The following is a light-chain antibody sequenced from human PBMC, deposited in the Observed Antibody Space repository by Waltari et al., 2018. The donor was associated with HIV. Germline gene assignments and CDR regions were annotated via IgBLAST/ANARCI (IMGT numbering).Light chain of an antibody. Sequence: QSPLTQPASVSASPAPSITISCTRTLSYVGHSSNSVSSYQRHPVKAPQLIIYEVNNRPSGVSMRFTGCKSGNTASRTIAGMQAEDEADYYCSSYATSSAAVVFGGGTKLTVL. CDR1: LSYVGHSSNS. CDR3: SSYATSSAAVV. V-gene: IGLV2-14*01. J-gene: IGLJ2*01. CDR2: EVN.